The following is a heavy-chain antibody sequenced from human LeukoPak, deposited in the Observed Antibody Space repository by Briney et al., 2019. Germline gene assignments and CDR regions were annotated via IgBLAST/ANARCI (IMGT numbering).Heavy chain of an antibody. Sequence: GGSLRLSCAASGFTFSSYGMHWVRQAPGKGLEWVAFIRYDGSNKYYADSVKGRFTISRDNSKNTLYLQLDSLRAEDTAVYYCAKNHERGRYDSFDMWAQGSWVTVSS. V-gene: IGHV3-30*02. CDR1: GFTFSSYG. CDR3: AKNHERGRYDSFDM. J-gene: IGHJ3*02. CDR2: IRYDGSNK. D-gene: IGHD3-16*02.